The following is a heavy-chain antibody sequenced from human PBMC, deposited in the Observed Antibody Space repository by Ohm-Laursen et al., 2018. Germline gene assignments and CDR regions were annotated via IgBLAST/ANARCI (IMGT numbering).Heavy chain of an antibody. V-gene: IGHV4-61*01. CDR2: LLGTGST. CDR1: GGSVNSGSHY. Sequence: SETLSLTCTVSGGSVNSGSHYWTWIRQSPGKGLEWIGYLLGTGSTHYNPSLKSRVTMSEDTSKNQISLKLSSVTAADTALYYCASALLWSGYGNWFDPWGQGTLVTVSS. J-gene: IGHJ5*02. CDR3: ASALLWSGYGNWFDP. D-gene: IGHD3-3*01.